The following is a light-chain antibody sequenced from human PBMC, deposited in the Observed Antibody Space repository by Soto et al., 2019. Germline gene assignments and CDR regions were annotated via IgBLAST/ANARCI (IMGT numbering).Light chain of an antibody. Sequence: DIVLTQSPDSLAVSLGERATINCKSSQSVLFSSNNKNYLAWYQQEPGQPPKLLISWASTRESGVPDRFSGSGSETDFALTISSLQAEDVAVYYCQQYYGMPRTFGQGTKVEIK. V-gene: IGKV4-1*01. CDR3: QQYYGMPRT. J-gene: IGKJ1*01. CDR1: QSVLFSSNNKNY. CDR2: WAS.